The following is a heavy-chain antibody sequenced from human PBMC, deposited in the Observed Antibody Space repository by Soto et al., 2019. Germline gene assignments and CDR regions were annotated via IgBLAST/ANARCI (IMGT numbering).Heavy chain of an antibody. CDR3: ARDRAYCSGGRCLPFPHYYYAVDV. J-gene: IGHJ6*02. CDR1: GFNFNTYA. D-gene: IGHD2-15*01. V-gene: IGHV3-30-3*01. Sequence: QVQLVESGGGVVQPGRSLRLSCAASGFNFNTYAMHWVRQAPGKGLEWVAVISYDGGNKYYADSVKGRFTISRDNSKNTLYLQMNSLRPEDTTLYYCARDRAYCSGGRCLPFPHYYYAVDVWGRGTTVTVSS. CDR2: ISYDGGNK.